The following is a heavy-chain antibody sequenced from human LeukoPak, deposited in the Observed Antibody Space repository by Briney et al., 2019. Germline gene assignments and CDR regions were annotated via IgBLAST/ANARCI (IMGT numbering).Heavy chain of an antibody. CDR1: GYTFTSYG. CDR3: ARLVVCSSTSCFYNWFDP. Sequence: ASVKVSCKASGYTFTSYGISWVRQAPGQGHEWMGWISAYNGNTNYAQKLQGRVTMTTDTSTSTAYMELRSLRSDDTAVYYCARLVVCSSTSCFYNWFDPWGQGTLVTVSS. V-gene: IGHV1-18*01. J-gene: IGHJ5*02. CDR2: ISAYNGNT. D-gene: IGHD2-2*01.